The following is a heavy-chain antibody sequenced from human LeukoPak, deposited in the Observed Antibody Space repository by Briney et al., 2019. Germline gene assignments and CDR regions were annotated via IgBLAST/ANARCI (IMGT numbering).Heavy chain of an antibody. D-gene: IGHD6-13*01. CDR1: GFTFSSYW. CDR2: IKEDGSEK. CDR3: ATAVAAGWVDP. V-gene: IGHV3-7*01. Sequence: GGSLRHSCAASGFTFSSYWMSWVRQAPGKGLEWVANIKEDGSEKYYVDSVKGRFTISRDNAKNSLYLQMNNLRAEDTALYHCATAVAAGWVDPWGQGTLVTVSS. J-gene: IGHJ5*02.